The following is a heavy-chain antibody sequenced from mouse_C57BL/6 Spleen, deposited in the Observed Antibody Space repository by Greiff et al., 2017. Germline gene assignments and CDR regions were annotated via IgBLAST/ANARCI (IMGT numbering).Heavy chain of an antibody. D-gene: IGHD1-1*01. CDR1: GYTFTGYW. CDR3: ARNGIYYYGSGGYFDV. J-gene: IGHJ1*03. V-gene: IGHV1-9*01. CDR2: ILPGSGST. Sequence: VQLQQSGAELMKPGASVKLSCKDTGYTFTGYWIEWVKQRPGHGLEWIGEILPGSGSTNYNEKFKGKATFTADTSSNTAYMQLSSLTTEDSAIYYCARNGIYYYGSGGYFDVWGTATTVTVAT.